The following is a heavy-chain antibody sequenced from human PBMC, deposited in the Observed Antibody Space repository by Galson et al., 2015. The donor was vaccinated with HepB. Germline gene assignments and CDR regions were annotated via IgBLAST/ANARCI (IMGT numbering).Heavy chain of an antibody. D-gene: IGHD5-24*01. Sequence: SLRLSCAASGFTFSSYTMNWVRQAPGKGLEWVSSISSSSNYIYYADSVKGRFTISRDNAKNALSLQMNSLRAEDTAVYYCAKAGYGDTWYFDHWGQGSLVTVSS. V-gene: IGHV3-21*01. J-gene: IGHJ4*02. CDR3: AKAGYGDTWYFDH. CDR1: GFTFSSYT. CDR2: ISSSSNYI.